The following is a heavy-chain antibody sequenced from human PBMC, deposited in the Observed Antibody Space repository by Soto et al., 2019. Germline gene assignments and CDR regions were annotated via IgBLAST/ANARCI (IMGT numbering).Heavy chain of an antibody. J-gene: IGHJ4*02. V-gene: IGHV4-31*03. Sequence: SETLSLTCTVSGGSISSGGYYWSWIRQHPGKGLEWIGYIYYSGSTYYNPSLKSRVTISVDTSKNQFSLKPSSVTAADTAVYYCARDSSDSSSFYFDYWGQGTLVTVSS. CDR1: GGSISSGGYY. CDR2: IYYSGST. CDR3: ARDSSDSSSFYFDY. D-gene: IGHD6-6*01.